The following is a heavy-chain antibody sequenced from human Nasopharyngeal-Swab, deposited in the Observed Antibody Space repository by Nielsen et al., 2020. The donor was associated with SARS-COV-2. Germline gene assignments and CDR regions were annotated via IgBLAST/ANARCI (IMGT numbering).Heavy chain of an antibody. J-gene: IGHJ4*02. CDR1: GYSISSGYY. V-gene: IGHV4-38-2*02. CDR2: IYHSGST. D-gene: IGHD1-26*01. Sequence: SETLSLTCTVFGYSISSGYYWGWIRQPPGKGLEWIGSIYHSGSTYYSPSLKSRVTISVDTSKNQFSLKLSSVTAADTAVYYCARDQTVGAYDYWGQGTLVTVSS. CDR3: ARDQTVGAYDY.